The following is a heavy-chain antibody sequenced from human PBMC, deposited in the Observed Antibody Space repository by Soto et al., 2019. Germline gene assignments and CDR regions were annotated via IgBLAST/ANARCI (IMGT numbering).Heavy chain of an antibody. Sequence: SETLSLTCTVSGGSISSFSWSWIRQPPGKGLEWIGYIYHSGSTYYNPSLKSRVTISVDRSKNQFSLKLSSVTAADTAVYYCARVPDRWGQGTLVTVSS. J-gene: IGHJ5*02. D-gene: IGHD2-2*01. V-gene: IGHV4-30-2*01. CDR1: GGSISSFS. CDR3: ARVPDR. CDR2: IYHSGST.